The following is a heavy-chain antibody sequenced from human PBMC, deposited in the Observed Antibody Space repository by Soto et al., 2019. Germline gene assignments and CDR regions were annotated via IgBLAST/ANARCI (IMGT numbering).Heavy chain of an antibody. CDR2: LYDVDGS. D-gene: IGHD1-1*01. V-gene: IGHV3-53*01. J-gene: IGHJ3*01. Sequence: DVQLVESGGGLIQPGESLRLSCAAFGLTISGKKYVAWVRQAPGHGLEWVSVLYDVDGSFYAYSVRGRFNTVSDSSKTTVYLQTNDLRPDDTSVYYCATWHEREHAYDVWGQGTTVTVSS. CDR1: GLTISGKKY. CDR3: ATWHEREHAYDV.